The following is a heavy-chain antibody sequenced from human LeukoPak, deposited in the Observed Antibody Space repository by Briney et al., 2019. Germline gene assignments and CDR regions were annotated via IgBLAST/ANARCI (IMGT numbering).Heavy chain of an antibody. CDR2: ISFGGDT. CDR1: GDSINRRSYY. Sequence: PSESLSLTCTVSGDSINRRSYYWAWIRQPPGKGLEWIGSISFGGDTDHNPSLRSRVTITEDMSKNHFSLRLTSVTAADTAVYYCARHANEVFDYWGQGTLVTVSS. V-gene: IGHV4-39*01. CDR3: ARHANEVFDY. J-gene: IGHJ4*02.